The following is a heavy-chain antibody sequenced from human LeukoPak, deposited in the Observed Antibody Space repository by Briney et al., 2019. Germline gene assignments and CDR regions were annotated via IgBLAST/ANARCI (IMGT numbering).Heavy chain of an antibody. CDR2: ISGSGGST. CDR1: GFTFSSYA. CDR3: AKWNSGYDAFDI. Sequence: PGGSLRLSCAASGFTFSSYAMSWVRQAPGKGLEWVSAISGSGGSTYYADSVKGRFTISRDNSKNTLYLQMNSLRAEDTAVYCCAKWNSGYDAFDIWGQGTMVTVSS. V-gene: IGHV3-23*01. D-gene: IGHD5-12*01. J-gene: IGHJ3*02.